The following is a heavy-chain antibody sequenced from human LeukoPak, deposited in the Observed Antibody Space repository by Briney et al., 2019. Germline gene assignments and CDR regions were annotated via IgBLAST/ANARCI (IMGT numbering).Heavy chain of an antibody. Sequence: GGSLRLSCAASGFTFSSYGMHWVRQAPGKGLEWVAFIRYDGSNKYYADSVKGRFTISRDNSKNTLYLQMNSLRAEDTAVYYCARRIQGMAPYYFDYWGQGTLVTVSS. J-gene: IGHJ4*02. CDR2: IRYDGSNK. CDR1: GFTFSSYG. D-gene: IGHD5-24*01. CDR3: ARRIQGMAPYYFDY. V-gene: IGHV3-30*02.